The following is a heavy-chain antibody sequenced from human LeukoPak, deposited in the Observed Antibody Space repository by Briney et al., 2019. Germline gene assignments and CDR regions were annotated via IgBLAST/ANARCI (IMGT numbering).Heavy chain of an antibody. Sequence: GGSLRLSCAASGLTFSTYWMTWVRQAPGKGPEWVANIKEDGSATYYVDSVKGRFTISRDNAKKSLYLQMNSLRAEDTAVYYCARDSPGYLAYDSWGQGTLVTVSS. CDR3: ARDSPGYLAYDS. CDR1: GLTFSTYW. J-gene: IGHJ4*02. CDR2: IKEDGSAT. D-gene: IGHD1-1*01. V-gene: IGHV3-7*04.